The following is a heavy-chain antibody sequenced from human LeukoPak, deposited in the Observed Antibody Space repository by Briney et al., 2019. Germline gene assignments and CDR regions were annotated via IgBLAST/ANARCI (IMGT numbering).Heavy chain of an antibody. CDR1: GGSINSYY. CDR3: ARFGLGSGSYYNSDAFDI. Sequence: PSETLSLTCTVSGGSINSYYWSWIRQPPGKGLECIGYIHYTGSTNYNPSLKSRITMSIDTSKNQFSLKLSSVTAADTAVYYCARFGLGSGSYYNSDAFDIWGQGTMVTVSS. V-gene: IGHV4-59*08. D-gene: IGHD3-10*01. J-gene: IGHJ3*02. CDR2: IHYTGST.